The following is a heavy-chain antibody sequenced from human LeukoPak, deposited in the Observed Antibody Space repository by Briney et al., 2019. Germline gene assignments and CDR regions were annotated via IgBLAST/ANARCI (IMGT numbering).Heavy chain of an antibody. CDR1: GFMFSTYG. Sequence: GGSLRLSCAASGFMFSTYGMHWVRQAPGKGLECVAVISYDGENKYYGDSVRGRFTISRDNSKNTLYLQMNSLRREDTAIYYCAKDGLAGRFDSSAPGIYDGLDVWGQGTTVTVSS. CDR2: ISYDGENK. D-gene: IGHD6-19*01. CDR3: AKDGLAGRFDSSAPGIYDGLDV. J-gene: IGHJ6*02. V-gene: IGHV3-30*18.